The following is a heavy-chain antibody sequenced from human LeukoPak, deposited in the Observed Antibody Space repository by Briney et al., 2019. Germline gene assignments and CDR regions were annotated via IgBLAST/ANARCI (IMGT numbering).Heavy chain of an antibody. CDR3: AKGGARLHSYYFDY. Sequence: PGGSLRLSCAPPGFTFIGYDMYGVPQAPGKGLDWGALVRFDGSKKYYADSVKGRFTLSRDNSKNTLYLQMNSLRAEDTAVFYCAKGGARLHSYYFDYWGQGTLVTVSS. D-gene: IGHD1-26*01. CDR2: VRFDGSKK. V-gene: IGHV3-30*02. J-gene: IGHJ4*02. CDR1: GFTFIGYD.